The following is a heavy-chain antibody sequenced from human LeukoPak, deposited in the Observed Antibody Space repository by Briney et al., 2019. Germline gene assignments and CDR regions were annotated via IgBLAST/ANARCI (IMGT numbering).Heavy chain of an antibody. J-gene: IGHJ4*02. D-gene: IGHD1-26*01. CDR1: GFTFSGHW. V-gene: IGHV3-74*01. Sequence: TGGSLRLSCAASGFTFSGHWMHWVRQAPGMRLVWVSRINPDGSITNHADSVTGRFTISRDNAKNTLYLQMNSLRAEDTAVYYCVRSLLGASDYWGQGTLVTVSS. CDR3: VRSLLGASDY. CDR2: INPDGSIT.